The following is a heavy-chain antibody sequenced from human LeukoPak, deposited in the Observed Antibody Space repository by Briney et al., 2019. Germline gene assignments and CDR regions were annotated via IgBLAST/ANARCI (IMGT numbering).Heavy chain of an antibody. CDR2: ISGSGGST. D-gene: IGHD2-21*02. CDR3: AKVLVVVVTATQYYFDY. V-gene: IGHV3-23*01. J-gene: IGHJ4*02. Sequence: GGSLRLSCAASVFTFSSYAMSWVRQAPGKGLEWVSAISGSGGSTYYADSVKGRSTISRDNSKNTLYLQMNSLRAEDTAVYYCAKVLVVVVTATQYYFDYWGQGTLVTVSS. CDR1: VFTFSSYA.